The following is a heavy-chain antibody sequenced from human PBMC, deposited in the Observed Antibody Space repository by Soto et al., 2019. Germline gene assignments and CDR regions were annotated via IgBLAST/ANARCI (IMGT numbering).Heavy chain of an antibody. CDR2: IYYSGST. CDR1: GGSISSYY. D-gene: IGHD3-10*01. J-gene: IGHJ6*02. V-gene: IGHV4-59*01. CDR3: ARAKGVGLLVGYYYYGMDV. Sequence: SETLSLTSTVSGGSISSYYWSWIRQPPGKGLEWIGYIYYSGSTNYNPSLKSRVTISVDTSKNQFSLKLSSVTAADTAVYYCARAKGVGLLVGYYYYGMDVWGQGTTVTVS.